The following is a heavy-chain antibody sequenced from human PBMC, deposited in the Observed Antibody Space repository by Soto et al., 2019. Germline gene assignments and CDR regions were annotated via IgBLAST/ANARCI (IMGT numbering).Heavy chain of an antibody. D-gene: IGHD4-4*01. CDR1: GFTFSSYG. V-gene: IGHV3-33*01. CDR3: ARGLQYYYYYMDV. J-gene: IGHJ6*03. Sequence: GSLRLSCAASGFTFSSYGMHWVRQAPGKGLEWVAVIWYDGSNKYYADSVKGRFTISRDNSKNTLYLQMNSLRAEDTAVYYCARGLQYYYYYMDVWGKGTTVTVSS. CDR2: IWYDGSNK.